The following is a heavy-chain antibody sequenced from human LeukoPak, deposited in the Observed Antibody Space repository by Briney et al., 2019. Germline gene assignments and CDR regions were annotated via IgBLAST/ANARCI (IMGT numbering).Heavy chain of an antibody. CDR1: GGSISSSSYY. V-gene: IGHV4-39*07. J-gene: IGHJ3*02. D-gene: IGHD6-19*01. Sequence: SETLSLTCSVSGGSISSSSYYWGWIRQPPGKGLEWIATIYYSGSTYYNLSLKSRVTISVDTSKNQFSLKLSSVTAADTAVYYCARGGYSSGWDHDAFDIWGQGTMVTVSS. CDR2: IYYSGST. CDR3: ARGGYSSGWDHDAFDI.